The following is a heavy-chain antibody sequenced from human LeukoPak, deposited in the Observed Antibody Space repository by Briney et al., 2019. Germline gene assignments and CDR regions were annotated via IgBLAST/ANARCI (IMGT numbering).Heavy chain of an antibody. CDR3: ARDFNPYYYDSSGYSQ. CDR1: GYIFTGYY. CDR2: INPNSGGT. J-gene: IGHJ4*02. V-gene: IGHV1-2*02. D-gene: IGHD3-22*01. Sequence: ASVKVSCKASGYIFTGYYMHWVRQAPGQGLEWMGWINPNSGGTNYAQKFQGRVTMTRDTSISTAYMELSRLRSDDTAVYYCARDFNPYYYDSSGYSQWGQGTLVTVSS.